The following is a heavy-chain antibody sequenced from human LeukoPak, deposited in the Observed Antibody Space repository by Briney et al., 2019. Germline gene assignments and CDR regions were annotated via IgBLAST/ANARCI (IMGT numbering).Heavy chain of an antibody. CDR1: GFTFSRYD. CDR3: ARVPSGLYFDY. CDR2: IAYDGNSK. D-gene: IGHD6-25*01. V-gene: IGHV3-30-3*01. Sequence: GGSLRLSCVASGFTFSRYDVHWVRQAPGKGLEWVAVIAYDGNSKIYADSVKGRFTISRDNAKNSLYLQMNSLRAEDTAVYYCARVPSGLYFDYWGQGTLVTVSS. J-gene: IGHJ4*02.